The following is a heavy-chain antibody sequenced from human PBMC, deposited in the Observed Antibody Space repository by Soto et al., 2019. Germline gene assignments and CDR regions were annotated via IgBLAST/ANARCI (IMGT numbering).Heavy chain of an antibody. Sequence: QVQLVQSGAEVKKPGSSVKVSCKASGGTFSSYAISWVRQAPGQGLEWMGGIIPIFGTANYAQKFQGIVTITADEPTSTAYMELSSLRSEDTAVYYCANDFWSGYYRAGYYYYGMDVWGQGTTVTVSS. CDR3: ANDFWSGYYRAGYYYYGMDV. CDR1: GGTFSSYA. J-gene: IGHJ6*02. CDR2: IIPIFGTA. D-gene: IGHD3-3*01. V-gene: IGHV1-69*01.